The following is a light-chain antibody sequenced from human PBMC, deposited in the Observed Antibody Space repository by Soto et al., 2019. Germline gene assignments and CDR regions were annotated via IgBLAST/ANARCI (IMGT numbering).Light chain of an antibody. CDR2: SNN. CDR1: SSNIGSNS. V-gene: IGLV1-44*01. CDR3: AAWDDSLNGVV. J-gene: IGLJ2*01. Sequence: QSVLTQPPSASGTPGQRVTISCSGSSSNIGSNSVNWYQHLPGTAPKVLIYSNNRRPSGVLDRFSGSKSGTSASLAISGLQSEDEADYYCAAWDDSLNGVVFGGGTQLTVL.